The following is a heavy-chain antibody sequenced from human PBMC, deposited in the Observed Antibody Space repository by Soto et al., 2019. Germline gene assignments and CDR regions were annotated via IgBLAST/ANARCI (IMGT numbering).Heavy chain of an antibody. CDR2: IIPIFGTA. Sequence: QVQLVQSGAEVKKPGSSVKVSCKASGGTFSSYAISWVRQAPGQGLEWMGGIIPIFGTANYAQKFQGRVTITADESTSRAYMELSSLRSEDTAVYFCAREPLGYCISTCCYDVGYWGQGTLVTVSS. V-gene: IGHV1-69*12. CDR3: AREPLGYCISTCCYDVGY. CDR1: GGTFSSYA. J-gene: IGHJ4*02. D-gene: IGHD2-2*01.